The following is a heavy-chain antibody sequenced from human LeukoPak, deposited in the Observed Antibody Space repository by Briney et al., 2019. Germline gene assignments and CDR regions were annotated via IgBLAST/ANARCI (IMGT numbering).Heavy chain of an antibody. Sequence: GGPLRLSCAASEFPFSAYPMHWLRQRPGKGLESWAVISHDASETYYANSVKGRFTISRDNSKDTLYLQMTSLRAEDTAVYYCARELVVTAMHTTNYWGQGTLVTVSS. V-gene: IGHV3-30*04. CDR3: ARELVVTAMHTTNY. CDR1: EFPFSAYP. CDR2: ISHDASET. D-gene: IGHD2-21*02. J-gene: IGHJ4*02.